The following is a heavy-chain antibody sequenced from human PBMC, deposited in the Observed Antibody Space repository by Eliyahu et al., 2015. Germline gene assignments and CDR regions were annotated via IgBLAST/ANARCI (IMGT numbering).Heavy chain of an antibody. Sequence: EVQLVESGGGLVQPGXSLRLSCAASXFTFISYWXHWVRQAPGKGLGWGPRIKTDGXSTSYADSVEGRFTISRDNAKNTVYLQMNSLRAEDTAVYYCVRESLPSTPRDPGFDPWGQGTLVTVAS. CDR2: IKTDGXST. CDR1: XFTFISYW. D-gene: IGHD6-6*01. CDR3: VRESLPSTPRDPGFDP. J-gene: IGHJ5*02. V-gene: IGHV3-74*01.